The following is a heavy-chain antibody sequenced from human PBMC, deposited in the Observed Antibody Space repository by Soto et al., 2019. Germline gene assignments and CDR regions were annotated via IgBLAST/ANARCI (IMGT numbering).Heavy chain of an antibody. CDR2: TYYRSKWYN. J-gene: IGHJ6*02. V-gene: IGHV6-1*01. CDR3: ARDSLARYYYCYGMDV. CDR1: GDSVSSNSAA. D-gene: IGHD3-16*01. Sequence: SQTLSLTCAISGDSVSSNSAAWNWIRQSPSRGLEWLGRTYYRSKWYNDYAVSVKSRITINPDTSKNQFSLQLNSVTPEDTAVYYCARDSLARYYYCYGMDVWGQGTTVTVSS.